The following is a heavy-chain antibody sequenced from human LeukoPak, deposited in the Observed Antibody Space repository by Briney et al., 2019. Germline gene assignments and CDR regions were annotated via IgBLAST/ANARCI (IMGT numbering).Heavy chain of an antibody. V-gene: IGHV4-59*01. D-gene: IGHD3-22*01. Sequence: SETLSLTCTVSGGSISSYYWSWIRQPPGKGLEWIGYIYYSGSTNYNPSLKSRVTISVDTSKNQFSLRLSSVTAADTAVYYCARGRARDSSGYPNYWGQGTLVTVSS. CDR3: ARGRARDSSGYPNY. CDR2: IYYSGST. J-gene: IGHJ4*02. CDR1: GGSISSYY.